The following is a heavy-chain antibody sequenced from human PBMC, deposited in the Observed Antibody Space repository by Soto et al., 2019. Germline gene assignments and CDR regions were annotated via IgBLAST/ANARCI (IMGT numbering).Heavy chain of an antibody. Sequence: WGSLRLSCAASGFTFSSYSMNWVRQAPGKGLEWVSYISSSSSTIYYADSVKGRFTISRDNAKNSLYLQMNSLRDEDTAVYYCARPEYSSSSYGMDVWGQGTTVTVSS. CDR2: ISSSSSTI. CDR3: ARPEYSSSSYGMDV. CDR1: GFTFSSYS. J-gene: IGHJ6*02. D-gene: IGHD6-6*01. V-gene: IGHV3-48*02.